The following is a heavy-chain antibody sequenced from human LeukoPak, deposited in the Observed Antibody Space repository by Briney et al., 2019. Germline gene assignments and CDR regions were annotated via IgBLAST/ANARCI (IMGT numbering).Heavy chain of an antibody. Sequence: ASVKVSCKASGGTFSSYAISWVRQAPGQGLEWMGGIIPIFGTANYAQKFQGRVTITADESTSTAYMELSSLRSEDTAVYYCARGKDVYSGSYPPVFDYWGQGTLVTVSS. J-gene: IGHJ4*02. CDR2: IIPIFGTA. V-gene: IGHV1-69*13. CDR1: GGTFSSYA. D-gene: IGHD1-26*01. CDR3: ARGKDVYSGSYPPVFDY.